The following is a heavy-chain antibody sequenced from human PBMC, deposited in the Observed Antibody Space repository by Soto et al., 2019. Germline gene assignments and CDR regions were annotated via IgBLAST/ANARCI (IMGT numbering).Heavy chain of an antibody. Sequence: PGGSLRLSCAASGFTFSDYYMSWIRQAPGKGLEWVSYISSSGSTIYYADSVKGRFTISRDNAKNSLYLQMSSLRAEDTAVYYCARGLDPGDYVDSFDPWGPGTLVTVSS. J-gene: IGHJ5*02. V-gene: IGHV3-11*01. CDR1: GFTFSDYY. CDR3: ARGLDPGDYVDSFDP. D-gene: IGHD4-17*01. CDR2: ISSSGSTI.